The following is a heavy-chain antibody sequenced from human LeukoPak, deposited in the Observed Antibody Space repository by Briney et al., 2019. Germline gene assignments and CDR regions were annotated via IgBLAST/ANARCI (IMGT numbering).Heavy chain of an antibody. V-gene: IGHV3-30*03. CDR3: ARLAVAGLYFDP. CDR2: ISFDGSNK. Sequence: GGSLRLSCEVSGFTFNDFGMHWVRQAPGKGLEWVAVISFDGSNKEYADSMKGRLTISRDNSKTTLFLQMDSLRDEDTAVYYCARLAVAGLYFDPWGQGTLVTVSS. D-gene: IGHD6-19*01. CDR1: GFTFNDFG. J-gene: IGHJ5*02.